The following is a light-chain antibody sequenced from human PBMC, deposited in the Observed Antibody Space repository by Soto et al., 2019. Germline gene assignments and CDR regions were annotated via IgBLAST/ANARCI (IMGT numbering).Light chain of an antibody. CDR2: QVT. CDR1: TRDIAGYNY. V-gene: IGLV2-14*01. Sequence: LTQPASVSGSLGQSITISCTGTTRDIAGYNYISWYQQLPGKAPKLMIYQVTIRPSGISNRFSGSKSGNTASLTISGLQAEDEADYYCTSFSSSTSLYVFGTGTKVTVL. J-gene: IGLJ1*01. CDR3: TSFSSSTSLYV.